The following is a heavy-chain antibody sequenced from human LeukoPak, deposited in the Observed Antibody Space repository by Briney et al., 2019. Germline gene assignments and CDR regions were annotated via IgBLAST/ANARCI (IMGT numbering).Heavy chain of an antibody. CDR3: ARDDFWSGLFLFDY. V-gene: IGHV4-4*07. CDR2: IYTSGST. D-gene: IGHD3-3*01. CDR1: GGSISSYY. Sequence: SETLSLTCTVSGGSISSYYWSWIRQPAGKGLEWIGRIYTSGSTNYNPSLKSRVTISVDTSKNQFSLKLSSVTAADTAVYYCARDDFWSGLFLFDYWGQGTLVTVSS. J-gene: IGHJ4*02.